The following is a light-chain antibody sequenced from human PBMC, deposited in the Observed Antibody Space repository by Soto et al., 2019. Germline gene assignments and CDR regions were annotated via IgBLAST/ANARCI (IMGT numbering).Light chain of an antibody. J-gene: IGKJ2*01. Sequence: EIVLTQSPGTLSLSPGERATLSCRASQSVTRNCLIWYQQKPSQAPRPLIYDVSNRATGIPDRFSGSGSGTDFTLTISRLEPEDFAVYYCQQYSSSPFTFGQGTKVEI. CDR1: QSVTRNC. V-gene: IGKV3-20*01. CDR3: QQYSSSPFT. CDR2: DVS.